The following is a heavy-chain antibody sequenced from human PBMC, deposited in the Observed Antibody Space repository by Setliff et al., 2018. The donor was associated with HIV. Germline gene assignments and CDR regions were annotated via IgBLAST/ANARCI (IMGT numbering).Heavy chain of an antibody. CDR1: GYTLTELS. D-gene: IGHD6-13*01. J-gene: IGHJ1*01. V-gene: IGHV1-24*01. CDR2: FDPEDGET. Sequence: ASVKVSCKISGYTLTELSIHWVRQAPGKGLEWMANFDPEDGETFYAQKFQGRLTMTEDTSTDTAYMEQSSLRSDDTAMYYCATDPGYSSTWYSESFQHWGQGTVVTVSS. CDR3: ATDPGYSSTWYSESFQH.